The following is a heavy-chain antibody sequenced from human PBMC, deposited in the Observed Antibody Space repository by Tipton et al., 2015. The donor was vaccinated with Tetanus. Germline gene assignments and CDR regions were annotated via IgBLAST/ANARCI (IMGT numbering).Heavy chain of an antibody. V-gene: IGHV4-34*01. CDR2: INHTGST. CDR1: GFAVAVNY. D-gene: IGHD6-13*01. J-gene: IGHJ5*02. CDR3: ARGRQRLVPAGFDL. Sequence: LRLSCAASGFAVAVNYMTWVRQAPGKGLEWIGEINHTGSTNYNPSLRRRVTISIGTSNNQFSLKLNSVTAADSAVYYCARGRQRLVPAGFDLWGQGTLVTVSS.